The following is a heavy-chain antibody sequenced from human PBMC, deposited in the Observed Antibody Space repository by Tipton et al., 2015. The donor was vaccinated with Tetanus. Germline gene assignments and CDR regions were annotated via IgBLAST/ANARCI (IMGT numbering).Heavy chain of an antibody. D-gene: IGHD3-9*01. Sequence: SLRLSCAASGFTFSDYSMNWVRQAPGKGLEWVSSISGSSNYINYADSVKGRFTISRANARNSLYLQMNSLRGDDTGVYFCARVHTPGLLVRYPLAYWGQGTLVTVSS. CDR1: GFTFSDYS. CDR3: ARVHTPGLLVRYPLAY. J-gene: IGHJ4*02. CDR2: ISGSSNYI. V-gene: IGHV3-21*01.